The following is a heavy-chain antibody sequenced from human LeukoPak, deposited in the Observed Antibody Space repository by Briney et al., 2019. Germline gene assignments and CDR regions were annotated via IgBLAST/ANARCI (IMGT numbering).Heavy chain of an antibody. CDR1: GGSFSGYY. Sequence: SETLSLTCAVYGGSFSGYYWSWIRQPPGKGLEWIGEINHSGSTNYNPSLKSRVTISVDTSKNQFSLKLSSVTAADTAVYYCARYGYSSSWVGYYYYYMDVWGKGTTVTVSS. J-gene: IGHJ6*03. CDR2: INHSGST. D-gene: IGHD6-6*01. V-gene: IGHV4-34*01. CDR3: ARYGYSSSWVGYYYYYMDV.